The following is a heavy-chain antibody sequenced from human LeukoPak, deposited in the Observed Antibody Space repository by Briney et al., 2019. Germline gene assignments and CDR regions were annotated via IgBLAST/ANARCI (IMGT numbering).Heavy chain of an antibody. Sequence: GASVKVSCKASGGTFSSYTISWVRQAPGQGLEWMGRIIPILGIANYAQKFQGRVTITADKSTSTAYMELSSLRSEDTAVYYCARRSGSYMRDYWGQGTLVTVFS. V-gene: IGHV1-69*02. J-gene: IGHJ4*02. CDR3: ARRSGSYMRDY. CDR1: GGTFSSYT. D-gene: IGHD3-10*01. CDR2: IIPILGIA.